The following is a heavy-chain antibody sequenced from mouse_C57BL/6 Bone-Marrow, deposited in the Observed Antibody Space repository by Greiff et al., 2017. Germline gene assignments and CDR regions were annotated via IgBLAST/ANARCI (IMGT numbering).Heavy chain of an antibody. J-gene: IGHJ4*01. CDR3: ARDPDGYHAMDY. CDR1: GFTFSDFY. D-gene: IGHD2-3*01. V-gene: IGHV7-1*01. Sequence: EVKLVESGGGLVQSGRSLRLSCATSGFTFSDFYMEWVRQAPGKGLEWIAASRNKANDYTTEYSVSVKGRFIVSRDTSQSILYLQMNALRAEDTAIYYCARDPDGYHAMDYWGQGTSVTVSS. CDR2: SRNKANDYTT.